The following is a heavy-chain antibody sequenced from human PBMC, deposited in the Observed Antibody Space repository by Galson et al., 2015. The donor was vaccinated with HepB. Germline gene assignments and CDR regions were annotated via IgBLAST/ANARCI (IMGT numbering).Heavy chain of an antibody. D-gene: IGHD5-12*01. J-gene: IGHJ4*02. V-gene: IGHV3-33*08. CDR1: GFTFSSYG. CDR2: IWYDGSNK. CDR3: ARDGGYVQYYFDY. Sequence: SLRLSCAASGFTFSSYGMHWVRQAPGKGLEWVAVIWYDGSNKYYADSAKGRFTISRDNSKNTLYLQMNSLRAEDTAVYYCARDGGYVQYYFDYWGQGTLVTVSS.